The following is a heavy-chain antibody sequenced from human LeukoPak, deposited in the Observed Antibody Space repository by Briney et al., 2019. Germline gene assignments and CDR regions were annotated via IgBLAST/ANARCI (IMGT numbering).Heavy chain of an antibody. J-gene: IGHJ4*02. Sequence: GASVKVSRKASGYTFTGYYMHWVRQAPGQGLEWMGRINPNSGGTNYAQKFQGRVTMTRDTSISTAYMELSRLRSDDTAVYYCARGPLIAAAGTFWLGYWGQGTLVTVSS. V-gene: IGHV1-2*06. CDR3: ARGPLIAAAGTFWLGY. D-gene: IGHD6-13*01. CDR2: INPNSGGT. CDR1: GYTFTGYY.